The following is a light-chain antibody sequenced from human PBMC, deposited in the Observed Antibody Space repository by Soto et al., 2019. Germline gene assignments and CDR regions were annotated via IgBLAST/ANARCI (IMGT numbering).Light chain of an antibody. CDR3: SAWDDSLYGPI. V-gene: IGLV1-44*01. CDR1: RSNLGSNP. Sequence: QSVLTQPPSASGTPGQRVTISCSGGRSNLGSNPVNWYQQHLPGMAPKLLIYRTTERPSGVPDRFSATKSDTSAYLAISGLQYEDEATYYCSAWDDSLYGPIFGGGTKLTVL. J-gene: IGLJ2*01. CDR2: RTT.